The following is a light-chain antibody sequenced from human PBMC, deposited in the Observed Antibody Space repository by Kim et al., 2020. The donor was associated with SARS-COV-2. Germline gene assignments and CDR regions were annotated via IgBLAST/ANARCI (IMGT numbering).Light chain of an antibody. CDR2: GAS. CDR1: QSVNNNY. CDR3: HQYGNSPYT. V-gene: IGKV3-20*01. J-gene: IGKJ2*01. Sequence: LSPGERATLSCRASQSVNNNYLAWYQQKPGQAPRLLIYGASTRATGTPDTFSGSGSVTDFTLTITRMEFEDFAVYYCHQYGNSPYTFGQGTKLEI.